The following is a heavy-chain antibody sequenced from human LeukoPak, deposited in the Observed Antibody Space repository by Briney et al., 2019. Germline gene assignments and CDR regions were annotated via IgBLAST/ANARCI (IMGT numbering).Heavy chain of an antibody. D-gene: IGHD4-17*01. CDR2: IYYSAST. CDR3: AKDQLYDYGDSLDY. CDR1: GGFISSSSYY. V-gene: IGHV4-39*07. J-gene: IGHJ4*02. Sequence: SETLSLTCTVSGGFISSSSYYWGWIRQPPGKGLEWIGSIYYSASTYYHPSLKSRVTISVDTSKNQFSLKLSSVTAADTAVYYCAKDQLYDYGDSLDYWGQGTLVTVSS.